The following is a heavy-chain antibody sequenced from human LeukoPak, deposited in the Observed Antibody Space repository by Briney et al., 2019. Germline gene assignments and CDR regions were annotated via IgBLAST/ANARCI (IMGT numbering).Heavy chain of an antibody. D-gene: IGHD4-17*01. CDR3: ARDRGRDYDYGDYLPLGYFDY. V-gene: IGHV4-31*03. CDR2: IYYSGST. Sequence: SQTLSLTCTVSGGSISSGGYYWSWIRQHPGKGLEQIGYIYYSGSTYYNPSLKSRVTISVDTSKNQFSLKLSSVTAADTAVYYCARDRGRDYDYGDYLPLGYFDYWGQGTLVTVSS. CDR1: GGSISSGGYY. J-gene: IGHJ4*02.